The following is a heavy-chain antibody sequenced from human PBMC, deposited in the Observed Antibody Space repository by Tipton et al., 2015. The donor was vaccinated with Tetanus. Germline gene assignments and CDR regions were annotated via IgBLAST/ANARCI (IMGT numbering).Heavy chain of an antibody. CDR1: GGTFSSYA. V-gene: IGHV1-69*01. J-gene: IGHJ4*02. CDR3: ARERAQSFAMVRGVMGFDF. CDR2: FIPIFGTA. D-gene: IGHD3-10*01. Sequence: QLVQSGAEVKKPGSSVKVSCKASGGTFSSYAISWVRQAPGQGLEWMGGFIPIFGTANYAQKFQDTVTITAKEATSTAYMELSSLGSEDTDVYDSARERAQSFAMVRGVMGFDFWGQGTLVTVSS.